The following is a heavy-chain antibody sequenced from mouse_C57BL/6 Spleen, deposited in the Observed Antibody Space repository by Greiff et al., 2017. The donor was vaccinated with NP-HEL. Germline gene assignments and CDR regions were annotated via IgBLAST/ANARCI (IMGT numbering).Heavy chain of an antibody. V-gene: IGHV5-12*01. CDR2: ISNGGGST. CDR3: ARRWDRAMDY. J-gene: IGHJ4*01. Sequence: EVMLVESGGGLVQPGGSLKLSCAASGFTFSDYYMYWVRQTPEKRLEWVAYISNGGGSTYYPDTVKGRFTISRDNAKNTLYLQMSRLKSEDTAMYYCARRWDRAMDYWGQGTSVTVSS. CDR1: GFTFSDYY. D-gene: IGHD4-1*01.